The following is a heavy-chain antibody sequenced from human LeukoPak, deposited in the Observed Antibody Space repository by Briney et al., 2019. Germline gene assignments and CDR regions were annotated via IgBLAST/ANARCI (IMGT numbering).Heavy chain of an antibody. V-gene: IGHV4-34*01. J-gene: IGHJ4*02. D-gene: IGHD5-18*01. Sequence: SETLSLTCAVYGGSFSGYYWSWIRQPPGKGLEWIGEINHSGSTNYNPSLKSRVTISVDTSKSQFSLNLSSETAADTAVYYCARREGDTSMVRSFDYWGQGTLVTVSS. CDR3: ARREGDTSMVRSFDY. CDR2: INHSGST. CDR1: GGSFSGYY.